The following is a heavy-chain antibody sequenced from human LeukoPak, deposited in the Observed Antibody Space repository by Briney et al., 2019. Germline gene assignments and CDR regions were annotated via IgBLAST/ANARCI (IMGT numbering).Heavy chain of an antibody. V-gene: IGHV1-2*02. CDR1: GYTFTSYG. D-gene: IGHD3-3*01. J-gene: IGHJ3*02. CDR2: INSNRGGT. Sequence: ASVKVSCKASGYTFTSYGISWVRQAPGQGLEWMGWINSNRGGTNYAQKFQGRVTMTRDTSISTAYMELRSVRSDDTAVYYRARDHGDDAFDIWGPGTMVAVSS. CDR3: ARDHGDDAFDI.